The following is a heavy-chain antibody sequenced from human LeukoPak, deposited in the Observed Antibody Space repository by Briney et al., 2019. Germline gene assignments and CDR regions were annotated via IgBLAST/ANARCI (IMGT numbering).Heavy chain of an antibody. J-gene: IGHJ3*02. V-gene: IGHV1-69*13. Sequence: SVKVSCKASGGTFSSYAISWVRQAPGQGLEWMGGIIPIFGTANYAQKFQGRVTITADESTSTAYMELSSLRSEDTAVYYCARDFRFGEFTDAFDIWGQGTMVTVSS. CDR3: ARDFRFGEFTDAFDI. CDR1: GGTFSSYA. CDR2: IIPIFGTA. D-gene: IGHD3-10*01.